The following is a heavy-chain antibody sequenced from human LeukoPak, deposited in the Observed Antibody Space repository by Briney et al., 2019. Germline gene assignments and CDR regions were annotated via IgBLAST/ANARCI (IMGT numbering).Heavy chain of an antibody. J-gene: IGHJ4*02. CDR1: GFTFSNYW. CDR2: IKEDGSEK. D-gene: IGHD6-13*01. CDR3: ASGRQLGY. V-gene: IGHV3-7*01. Sequence: PPGRSLRLSCAASGFTFSNYWMSWVRQAPGKGLEWVANIKEDGSEKYYVDSVKGRFTISRDNARNSLYLQMNSLRAEDTAVYYCASGRQLGYWGQGTLVTVSS.